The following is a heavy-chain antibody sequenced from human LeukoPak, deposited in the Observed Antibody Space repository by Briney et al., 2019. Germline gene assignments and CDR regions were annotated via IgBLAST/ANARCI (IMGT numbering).Heavy chain of an antibody. CDR2: INPNSGGT. CDR3: ARVLYDILTGSYGMDV. Sequence: ASVKVSFKASEYTFTGYYMHWVRQAPGQGLEWMGWINPNSGGTNYAQKFQGRVTMTRDTSISTAYMELSRLRSDDTAVYYCARVLYDILTGSYGMDVWGQGTTVTVSS. J-gene: IGHJ6*02. CDR1: EYTFTGYY. V-gene: IGHV1-2*02. D-gene: IGHD3-9*01.